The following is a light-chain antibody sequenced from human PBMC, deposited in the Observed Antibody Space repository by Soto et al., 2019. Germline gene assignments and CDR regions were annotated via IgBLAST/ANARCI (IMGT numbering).Light chain of an antibody. Sequence: QSVLTQPASVSGSPGQSIIISCTGTSSDVGGYNLVSWYQHPPGKVPKLIIYEGSKRPSGVSNRFTGSRSGNTASLTISGLQAEDEADYYCCSYAGSYTLGVFGTGTKLTVL. V-gene: IGLV2-23*01. J-gene: IGLJ1*01. CDR3: CSYAGSYTLGV. CDR1: SSDVGGYNL. CDR2: EGS.